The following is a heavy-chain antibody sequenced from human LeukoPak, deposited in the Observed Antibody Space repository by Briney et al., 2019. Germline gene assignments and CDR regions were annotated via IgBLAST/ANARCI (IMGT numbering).Heavy chain of an antibody. D-gene: IGHD2-15*01. J-gene: IGHJ3*02. CDR3: ARSGGNGGDGHDAFDI. CDR1: GGTFSSYA. V-gene: IGHV1-69*04. Sequence: SVKVSCKASGGTFSSYAISWVRQAPGQGLEWMGRIIPILGIANYAQKFQGRVTITADKSTSTAYMKLSSLRSEDTAVYYCARSGGNGGDGHDAFDIWGQGTMVAVSS. CDR2: IIPILGIA.